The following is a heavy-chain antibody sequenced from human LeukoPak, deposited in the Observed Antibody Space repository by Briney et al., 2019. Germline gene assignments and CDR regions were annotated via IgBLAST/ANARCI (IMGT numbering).Heavy chain of an antibody. D-gene: IGHD1-26*01. CDR2: INHRGST. Sequence: SETLSLTCAIYGGSFSGYYWSWIRQPPGKGLEWIGEINHRGSTNYNPSLKSRVSISVDTSKNQFSLTMSSVTAADTAVYFCARGLEVRARVGYHYYMDVWGKGTTVTVSS. CDR1: GGSFSGYY. CDR3: ARGLEVRARVGYHYYMDV. J-gene: IGHJ6*03. V-gene: IGHV4-34*01.